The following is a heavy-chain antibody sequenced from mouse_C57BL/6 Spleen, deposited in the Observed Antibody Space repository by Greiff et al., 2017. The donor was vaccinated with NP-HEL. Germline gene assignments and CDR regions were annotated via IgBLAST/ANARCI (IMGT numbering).Heavy chain of an antibody. CDR2: IDPSDSYT. J-gene: IGHJ2*01. Sequence: QVQLKQPGAELVMPGASVKLSCKASGYTFTSYWMHWVKQRPGQGLEWIGEIDPSDSYTNYNQKFKGKSTLTVDKSSSTAYMQLSSVTSEDSAVYYCARWGNSYFDYWGQGTTLTVSS. CDR1: GYTFTSYW. D-gene: IGHD2-1*01. V-gene: IGHV1-69*01. CDR3: ARWGNSYFDY.